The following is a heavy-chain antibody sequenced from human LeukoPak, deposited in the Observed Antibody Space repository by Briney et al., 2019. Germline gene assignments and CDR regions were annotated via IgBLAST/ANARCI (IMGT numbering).Heavy chain of an antibody. CDR1: GFTFSNAW. CDR2: IKSSTDSGTI. V-gene: IGHV3-15*01. Sequence: GESLRLSCAASGFTFSNAWMSWVRQAPGKGLEWVGRIKSSTDSGTIDYAAPVKSRFIISRDDSKNTLYLQMNSLKTEDTAVYYCTTVALDYGDYVATNFDYWGQGTLVTVSS. CDR3: TTVALDYGDYVATNFDY. D-gene: IGHD4-17*01. J-gene: IGHJ4*02.